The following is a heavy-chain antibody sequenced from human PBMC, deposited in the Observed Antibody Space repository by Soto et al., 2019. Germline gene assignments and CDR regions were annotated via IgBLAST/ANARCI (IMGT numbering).Heavy chain of an antibody. CDR1: GGSISRYS. D-gene: IGHD2-15*01. J-gene: IGHJ5*02. CDR3: ARLSSGSWNWFAP. Sequence: QVQLQESGPGLVKPSETLSLTCSVSGGSISRYSWSWMRQAPGNGLEWIGYIFYSETTNYNPSLNSRATISIDTSKHQFSLKVNSVTAADTAVYYCARLSSGSWNWFAPWGQGTLVIVSS. V-gene: IGHV4-59*01. CDR2: IFYSETT.